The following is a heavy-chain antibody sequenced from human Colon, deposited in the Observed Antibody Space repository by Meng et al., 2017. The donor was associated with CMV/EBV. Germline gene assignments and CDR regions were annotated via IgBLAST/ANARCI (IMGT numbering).Heavy chain of an antibody. V-gene: IGHV4-39*07. CDR3: AAYHGSATFHYNGIDY. CDR2: IYYSGST. D-gene: IGHD3-10*01. CDR1: GGSISSSNYY. Sequence: SKTLSLTCTVSGGSISSSNYYWGWIRQAPGKGLEWIGSIYYSGSTYYNAALNSRVTISVDMSKSQFSLKLTSVTAADTAVYYCAAYHGSATFHYNGIDYWGQGTLVTVSS. J-gene: IGHJ4*02.